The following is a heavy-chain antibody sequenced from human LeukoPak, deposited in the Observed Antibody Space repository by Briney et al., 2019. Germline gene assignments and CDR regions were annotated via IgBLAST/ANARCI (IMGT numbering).Heavy chain of an antibody. J-gene: IGHJ4*02. CDR1: GYTFTGYY. D-gene: IGHD3-22*01. V-gene: IGHV1-2*02. CDR2: INPNSGGT. Sequence: GASVKVSCKASGYTFTGYYMHWVRQAPGQGLEWMGWINPNSGGTNYAQKFQGRVTMTRDTSISTAYMELSRLRSDDTAVYYCARRRPHYDSSGYLAIDYWGQGTLVTVSS. CDR3: ARRRPHYDSSGYLAIDY.